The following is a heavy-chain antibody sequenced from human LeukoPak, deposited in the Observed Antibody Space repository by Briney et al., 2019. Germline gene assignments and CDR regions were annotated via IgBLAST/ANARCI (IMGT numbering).Heavy chain of an antibody. D-gene: IGHD3-9*01. CDR2: IYHSGST. CDR3: ARHYDILTGYPRPLNWFDP. J-gene: IGHJ5*02. V-gene: IGHV4-38-2*02. Sequence: SETLSLTCTVSGYSISSGYYWGWIRQPPGKGLEWIGSIYHSGSTYYNPSLKSRVTISVDTSKNQFSLKLSSVTAADTAVYYCARHYDILTGYPRPLNWFDPWGQGTLVTVSS. CDR1: GYSISSGYY.